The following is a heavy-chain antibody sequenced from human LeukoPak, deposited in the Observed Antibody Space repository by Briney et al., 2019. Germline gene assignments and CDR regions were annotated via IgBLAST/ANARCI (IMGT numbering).Heavy chain of an antibody. D-gene: IGHD1-1*01. V-gene: IGHV4-59*08. Sequence: PSETLSLTCAVYGGSFSGYYWSWIRQPPGKGMECIVSISYTGRTNYNPSLKSRVTISVDTSKNQFSLKLSSVTAADTAVYYCATLPRGTQPPDYFYHWGQGTLVTVSS. CDR1: GGSFSGYY. CDR2: ISYTGRT. CDR3: ATLPRGTQPPDYFYH. J-gene: IGHJ1*01.